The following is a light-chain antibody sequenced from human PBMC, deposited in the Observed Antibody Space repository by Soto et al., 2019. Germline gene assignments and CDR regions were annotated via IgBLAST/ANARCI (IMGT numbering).Light chain of an antibody. J-gene: IGLJ1*01. CDR1: SSDVGSYNR. V-gene: IGLV2-18*01. CDR3: SLYTNINTRACV. CDR2: EVS. Sequence: QSALTQPPSVSGSPGQSVTISCTGTSSDVGSYNRVSWYQQPPGTAPKLMIYEVSNRPSGVPDRFSGSKSGNTASLTISGLQAEDEADYYCSLYTNINTRACVFGTGTKLNVL.